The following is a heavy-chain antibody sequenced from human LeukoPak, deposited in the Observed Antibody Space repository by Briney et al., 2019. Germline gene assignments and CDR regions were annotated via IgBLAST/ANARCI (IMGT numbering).Heavy chain of an antibody. CDR2: IYYRGST. CDR1: GGSISNSNYY. CDR3: ARARNYYDSSDYYYEGDAFDI. V-gene: IGHV4-61*05. D-gene: IGHD3-22*01. Sequence: PSETLSLTCTVSGGSISNSNYYWGWIRQPPGKGLEWIGNIYYRGSTNYNPSLKSRVTISVDTSKNQFSLKLSSVTAADTAVYYCARARNYYDSSDYYYEGDAFDIWGQGTMVTVSS. J-gene: IGHJ3*02.